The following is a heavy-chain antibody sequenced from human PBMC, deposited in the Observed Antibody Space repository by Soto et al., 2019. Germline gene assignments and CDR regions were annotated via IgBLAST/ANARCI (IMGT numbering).Heavy chain of an antibody. V-gene: IGHV4-4*02. CDR2: IYHSGST. CDR3: ARTPNDYYGSGRQPAQFDP. D-gene: IGHD3-10*01. Sequence: QVQLQESGPGLVKPSGTLSLTCAVSGGSISSSNWWSWVRQPPGKGLEWIGEIYHSGSTNYNPSLKSRFTISVDKSKNQFSLKLSSVTAADTAVYYCARTPNDYYGSGRQPAQFDPWGQGTLVTVSS. CDR1: GGSISSSNW. J-gene: IGHJ5*02.